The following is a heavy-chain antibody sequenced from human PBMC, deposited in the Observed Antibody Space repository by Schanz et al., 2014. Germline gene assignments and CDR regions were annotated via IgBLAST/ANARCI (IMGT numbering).Heavy chain of an antibody. J-gene: IGHJ3*02. Sequence: QVQLVQSGAEVKKPGASVKVSCKASGYTFTSYYMHWVRQAPGQGLEWMGIINPSGGSTSYAQKYQGRVNMTRDTSTSTVYMELSSLRSEDTAVYYCVTEKRMESGTWAKAFDIWGQGTWVTVSS. V-gene: IGHV1-46*01. CDR3: VTEKRMESGTWAKAFDI. CDR2: INPSGGST. D-gene: IGHD3-3*01. CDR1: GYTFTSYY.